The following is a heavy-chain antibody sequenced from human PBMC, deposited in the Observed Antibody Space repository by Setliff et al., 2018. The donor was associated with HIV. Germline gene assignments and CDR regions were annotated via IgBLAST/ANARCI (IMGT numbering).Heavy chain of an antibody. CDR1: GFTFNKYA. D-gene: IGHD6-6*01. Sequence: PGGSLRLSCAASGFTFNKYAMGWVRQAPGKGLEWVSAIGTGGDTYYADTVKGRFTISREKAKNSLYLQMNNVRAGDTSVYYCTRELNGHTSSHYYFGLDVWGQGTTVTVSS. J-gene: IGHJ6*02. CDR2: IGTGGDT. V-gene: IGHV3-13*01. CDR3: TRELNGHTSSHYYFGLDV.